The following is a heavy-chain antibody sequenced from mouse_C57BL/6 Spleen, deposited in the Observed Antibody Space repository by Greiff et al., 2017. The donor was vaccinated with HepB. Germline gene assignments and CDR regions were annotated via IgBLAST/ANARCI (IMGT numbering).Heavy chain of an antibody. CDR2: IDPANGNT. D-gene: IGHD2-10*01. CDR1: GFTIKNTY. Sequence: VQLQQSVAELVRPGASVKLSCTASGFTIKNTYMHWVKQRPEQGLEWIGMIDPANGNTKYTPKFQGKATITADPSSNTAYLQLSSLTSEDTAIYYCAPTGDYFDYWGQGTTLTVSS. J-gene: IGHJ2*01. CDR3: APTGDYFDY. V-gene: IGHV14-3*01.